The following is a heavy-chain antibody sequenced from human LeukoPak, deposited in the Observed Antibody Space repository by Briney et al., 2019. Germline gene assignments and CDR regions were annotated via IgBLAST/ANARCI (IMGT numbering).Heavy chain of an antibody. J-gene: IGHJ4*02. CDR3: ARDLRGDGTYFDY. CDR2: MNPNSGNT. Sequence: ASVKVSCKASGYTFTSYDINWVRQATGQGLEWMGWMNPNSGNTGYAQKFQGRVTMTRDTSISTAYMELSSLKSDDTAVYYCARDLRGDGTYFDYWGQGTLVTVSS. V-gene: IGHV1-8*01. CDR1: GYTFTSYD. D-gene: IGHD5-24*01.